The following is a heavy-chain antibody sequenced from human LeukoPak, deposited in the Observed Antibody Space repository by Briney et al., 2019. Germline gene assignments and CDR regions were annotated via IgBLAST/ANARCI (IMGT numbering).Heavy chain of an antibody. CDR1: GGSITGYY. J-gene: IGHJ4*02. D-gene: IGHD2-2*01. V-gene: IGHV4-59*01. CDR3: AKQAFCSSSNCYPFDY. CDR2: IYYSGTT. Sequence: SETLSLTCTVSGGSITGYYWSWIRQPPGKGLEWIGYIYYSGTTSYNPFLKSRVTISVDTSKNQFSLKLSSVTAADTAVYYCAKQAFCSSSNCYPFDYWGQGTLVTVSS.